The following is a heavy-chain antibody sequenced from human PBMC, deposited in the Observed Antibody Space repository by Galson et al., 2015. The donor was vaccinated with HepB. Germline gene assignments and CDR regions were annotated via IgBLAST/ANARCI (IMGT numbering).Heavy chain of an antibody. V-gene: IGHV3-23*01. CDR2: FSGPVATT. D-gene: IGHD2-15*01. Sequence: SLRLSCAASGFTFSSYAMSWARQTPEKGLEWVSTFSGPVATTYHAASVKGRFTISRDNSQNTLSLQMNGLRADDTAVYYCAKATSGTCSGANCYYFDFWGQGALVTVSS. CDR3: AKATSGTCSGANCYYFDF. J-gene: IGHJ4*02. CDR1: GFTFSSYA.